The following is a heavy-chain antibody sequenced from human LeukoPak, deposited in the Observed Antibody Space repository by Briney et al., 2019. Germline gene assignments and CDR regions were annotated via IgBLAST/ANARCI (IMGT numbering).Heavy chain of an antibody. Sequence: GGSLRLSCAASGFTFSNAWMSWVRQAPGRGMEWVSAVIGRGDDTDYADSVKGRFTVSRDNSRNTLYLQMNSLRVEDTAAYYCAESSGDWPSPFDYWGQGTLVTVSS. D-gene: IGHD2-21*02. J-gene: IGHJ4*02. CDR3: AESSGDWPSPFDY. CDR2: VIGRGDDT. CDR1: GFTFSNAW. V-gene: IGHV3-23*01.